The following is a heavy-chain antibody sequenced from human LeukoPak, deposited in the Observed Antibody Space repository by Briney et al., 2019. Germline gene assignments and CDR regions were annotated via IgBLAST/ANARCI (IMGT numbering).Heavy chain of an antibody. V-gene: IGHV1-46*01. CDR1: GYTFTSYY. D-gene: IGHD3-3*01. CDR3: ARVHNDFWSGLNWFDP. CDR2: INPTTGDT. Sequence: WASVKVSCKASGYTFTSYYMHWVRQAPGQGLEWMGIINPTTGDTTYAQKFQGRLTMTRDMSTSTVYMELSSLTSEDTAVYYCARVHNDFWSGLNWFDPWGQGTLVTVSS. J-gene: IGHJ5*02.